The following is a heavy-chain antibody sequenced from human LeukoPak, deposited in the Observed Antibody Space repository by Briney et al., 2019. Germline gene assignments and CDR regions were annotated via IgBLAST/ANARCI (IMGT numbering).Heavy chain of an antibody. Sequence: GASVKVSCKASGYTFTSYGISWVRQAPGQGLEWMGGIIPIFGTANYAQKFQGRVTITADESTSTAYMELSSLRSEDTAVYYCARVGPRIAAAGFNWFDPWGQGTLVTVSS. V-gene: IGHV1-69*13. CDR2: IIPIFGTA. J-gene: IGHJ5*02. D-gene: IGHD6-13*01. CDR3: ARVGPRIAAAGFNWFDP. CDR1: GYTFTSYG.